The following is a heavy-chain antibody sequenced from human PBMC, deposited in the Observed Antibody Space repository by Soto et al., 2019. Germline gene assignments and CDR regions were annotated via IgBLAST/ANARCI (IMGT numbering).Heavy chain of an antibody. CDR1: GFTFSSYG. CDR3: ARESSIAARHAFDT. CDR2: IWYDGSNK. J-gene: IGHJ3*02. V-gene: IGHV3-33*01. Sequence: GGSLRLSCAASGFTFSSYGMHWVRQAPGKGLEWVAVIWYDGSNKYYADSVKGRFTTSRDNSKNTLYLQMNSLRAEDTAVYYCARESSIAARHAFDTWGQGTMVTVSS. D-gene: IGHD6-6*01.